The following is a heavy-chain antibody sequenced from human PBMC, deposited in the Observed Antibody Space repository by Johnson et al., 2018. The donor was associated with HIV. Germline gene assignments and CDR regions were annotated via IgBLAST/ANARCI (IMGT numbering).Heavy chain of an antibody. V-gene: IGHV3-13*01. CDR3: ARDINYYVSSGYLIGSDAFDL. J-gene: IGHJ3*01. CDR2: INTAGDT. CDR1: GFTFSNSD. D-gene: IGHD3-22*01. Sequence: MQLVESGGGVVQPGTSLRLSCAASGFTFSNSDMHWVRQATGRGLEWVSTINTAGDTYYLGSVKGRFTISRENAKNSLYLQMNSLRAEDTAVYYCARDINYYVSSGYLIGSDAFDLWGQGTMVTVSS.